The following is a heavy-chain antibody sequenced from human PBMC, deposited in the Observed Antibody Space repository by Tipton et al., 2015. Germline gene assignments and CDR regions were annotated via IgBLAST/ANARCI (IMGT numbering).Heavy chain of an antibody. Sequence: TLSLTCSVSGGSISSSSYYWGWIRQPPGKGLEWIGSIYYSGSTYYNPSLKSRVTMSRDTSKNQFSLKLTSVTAADTAVYYCARETTYYYDSSGGPVNYFDYWGQGTLVTVSS. CDR1: GGSISSSSYY. V-gene: IGHV4-39*07. D-gene: IGHD3-22*01. CDR3: ARETTYYYDSSGGPVNYFDY. CDR2: IYYSGST. J-gene: IGHJ4*02.